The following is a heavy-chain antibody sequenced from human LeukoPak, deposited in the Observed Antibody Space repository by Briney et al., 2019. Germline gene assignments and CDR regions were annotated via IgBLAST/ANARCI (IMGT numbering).Heavy chain of an antibody. D-gene: IGHD5-12*01. Sequence: GGSLRLSCAASDFAFSGSALHWVRQASGKGLEWLGRIRSRANGYATAYAASVKGRFTISRDDSETTSYLQMNSLKSEDTAVYYCARHWYSGYDFGCWGQGTLAIVSS. CDR2: IRSRANGYAT. J-gene: IGHJ4*02. CDR3: ARHWYSGYDFGC. CDR1: DFAFSGSA. V-gene: IGHV3-73*01.